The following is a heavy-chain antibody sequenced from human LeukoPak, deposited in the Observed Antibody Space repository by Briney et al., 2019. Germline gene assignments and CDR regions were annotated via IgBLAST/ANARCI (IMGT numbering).Heavy chain of an antibody. D-gene: IGHD2-2*01. J-gene: IGHJ6*03. CDR1: GGSISGGSISDYY. CDR2: ISTTGST. Sequence: SETLSLTCTVSGGSISGGSISDYYWSWVRQPAGKGLEWIGRISTTGSTNYNPSLKSRVTISVDKSKNQFSVKLTSVTAADTAVYYCARDLEDSVVVPADGSYYYMDVWGKGTTVTVSS. CDR3: ARDLEDSVVVPADGSYYYMDV. V-gene: IGHV4-4*07.